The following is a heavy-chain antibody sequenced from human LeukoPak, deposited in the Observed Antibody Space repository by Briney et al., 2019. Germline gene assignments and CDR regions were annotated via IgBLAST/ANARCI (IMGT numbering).Heavy chain of an antibody. CDR2: IKQDGSET. Sequence: GGSLRLSCGASGFTFTYYWMSWVRQAPGKGLEWVAIIKQDGSETHYVDSVKGRFTISRDNAKNSLFLQMSSLRGEDTAVYYCARVADSGGWYFDFWGQGTLVTVSS. CDR3: ARVADSGGWYFDF. J-gene: IGHJ4*02. D-gene: IGHD6-25*01. V-gene: IGHV3-7*01. CDR1: GFTFTYYW.